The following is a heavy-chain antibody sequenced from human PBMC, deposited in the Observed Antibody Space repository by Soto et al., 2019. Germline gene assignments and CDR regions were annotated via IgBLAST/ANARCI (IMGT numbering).Heavy chain of an antibody. V-gene: IGHV1-3*01. CDR3: ARATAPSDV. Sequence: QVQLVQPGAEVKKPGASVKVSCKASGYTFTSYAMHWVRKAPGQRLEWMGWINAGNGNTKYSQKCKGRVTITRDTTPSTAYMELSSLRSEDTAAYYCARATAPSDVWGQGTTVTVSS. J-gene: IGHJ6*02. D-gene: IGHD4-17*01. CDR1: GYTFTSYA. CDR2: INAGNGNT.